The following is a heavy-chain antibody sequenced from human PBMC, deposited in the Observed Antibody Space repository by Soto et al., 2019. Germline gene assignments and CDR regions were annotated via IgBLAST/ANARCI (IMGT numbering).Heavy chain of an antibody. J-gene: IGHJ4*02. V-gene: IGHV4-39*01. Sequence: LCLTCAASGCSISSSYYYWCWLRQSPGKGLEWIGSVFYTGFTSYNPSLESRVSVSVDTSKNQFSLKVSCVSAADTAVYYCATSQKGYNWNYFDHWGQGAMVPVSS. CDR3: ATSQKGYNWNYFDH. CDR1: GCSISSSYYY. CDR2: VFYTGFT. D-gene: IGHD1-20*01.